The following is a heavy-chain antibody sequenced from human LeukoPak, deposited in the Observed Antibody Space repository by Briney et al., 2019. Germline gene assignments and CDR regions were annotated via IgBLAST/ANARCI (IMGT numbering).Heavy chain of an antibody. CDR1: GFIFSSYS. J-gene: IGHJ4*02. CDR3: ARGRSGSGYYFDY. V-gene: IGHV3-30-3*01. CDR2: ISYDGSNK. Sequence: GGSLRLSCGASGFIFSSYSMNWVRQAPGKGLEWVAVISYDGSNKYYADSVKGRFTISRDNSKNTLYLQMNSLRAEDTAVYYCARGRSGSGYYFDYWGQGTLVTVSS. D-gene: IGHD3-10*01.